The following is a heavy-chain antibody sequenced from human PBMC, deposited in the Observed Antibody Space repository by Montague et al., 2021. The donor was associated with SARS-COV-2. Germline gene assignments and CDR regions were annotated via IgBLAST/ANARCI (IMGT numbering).Heavy chain of an antibody. CDR2: ISSSSSYT. D-gene: IGHD3-10*01. CDR1: GFTFSDYY. Sequence: SLRLSCAASGFTFSDYYMSWIRQAPGKGLEWVSYISSSSSYTNYADSVKGRFTISRDNAKNSLYLQMNSLRAVDTAVYYCARDVGVVRNWYDPWGQGTLVTVSS. V-gene: IGHV3-11*05. J-gene: IGHJ5*02. CDR3: ARDVGVVRNWYDP.